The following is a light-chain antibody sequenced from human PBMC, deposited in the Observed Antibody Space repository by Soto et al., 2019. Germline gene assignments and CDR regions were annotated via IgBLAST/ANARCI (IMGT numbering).Light chain of an antibody. J-gene: IGKJ1*01. V-gene: IGKV1-39*01. CDR2: AAS. CDR3: QQSYSSPPT. CDR1: QSISSW. Sequence: IQLTQSPSTLSASVGDRVTITCRASQSISSWLAWYQQKPGKAPKLLIFAASSLQSGVPSRFSGSRSGPDFTLTISSLQPEDFATYYCQQSYSSPPTFGQGNKVDIK.